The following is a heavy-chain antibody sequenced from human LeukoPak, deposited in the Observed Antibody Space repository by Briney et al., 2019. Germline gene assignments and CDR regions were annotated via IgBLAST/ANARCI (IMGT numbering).Heavy chain of an antibody. J-gene: IGHJ4*02. V-gene: IGHV4-59*08. CDR3: ARRLGVMNPFDY. CDR2: IYYSGST. D-gene: IGHD3-22*01. Sequence: SETLSLTCTVSDGSISSYYWSWIWQPPGKGLEWIGYIYYSGSTNYNPSVKSRVTISVDTSKNQFSLKLSSVTAADTAVYYCARRLGVMNPFDYWGQGTLVTVSS. CDR1: DGSISSYY.